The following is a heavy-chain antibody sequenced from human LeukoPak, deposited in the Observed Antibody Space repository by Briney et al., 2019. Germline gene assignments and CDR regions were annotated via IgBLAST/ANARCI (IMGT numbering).Heavy chain of an antibody. J-gene: IGHJ4*02. CDR3: AGSYARGGVDY. CDR2: SYTSGST. D-gene: IGHD1-26*01. Sequence: PSETLSLTCTVPGGSISSYYWCWIRQPPGKGLEWIGYSYTSGSTNYNPSLKSRVTISVDTSKNQYSLKLSSVTAADTAVYYCAGSYARGGVDYWGQGTLVTVSS. CDR1: GGSISSYY. V-gene: IGHV4-4*09.